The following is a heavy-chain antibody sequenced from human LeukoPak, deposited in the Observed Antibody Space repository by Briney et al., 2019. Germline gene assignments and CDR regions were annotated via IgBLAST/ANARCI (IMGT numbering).Heavy chain of an antibody. CDR2: ISSSSSYI. D-gene: IGHD2-2*01. Sequence: GGSLRLSCAASGFTFSSYSMNWVRQAPGKGLEWVSFISSSSSYIYYADSVKGRFTISRDNAKNSLYLQLNSLRAEDTAVYYCARDEVACSSTNCYFVYWGQGTLVTVSS. J-gene: IGHJ4*02. CDR1: GFTFSSYS. CDR3: ARDEVACSSTNCYFVY. V-gene: IGHV3-21*01.